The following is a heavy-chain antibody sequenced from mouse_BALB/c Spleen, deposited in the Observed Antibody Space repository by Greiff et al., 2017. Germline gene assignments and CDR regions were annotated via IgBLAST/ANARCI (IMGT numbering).Heavy chain of an antibody. D-gene: IGHD1-2*01. CDR3: ARSNYGYLEWYFDV. CDR1: GFTFSSFG. J-gene: IGHJ1*01. CDR2: ISSGSSTI. V-gene: IGHV5-17*02. Sequence: DVKLVESGGGLVQPGGSRKLSCAASGFTFSSFGMHWVRQAPEKGLEWVAYISSGSSTIYYADTVKGRFTISRDNPKNTLFLQMTSLRSEDTAMYYCARSNYGYLEWYFDVWGAGTTVTVSS.